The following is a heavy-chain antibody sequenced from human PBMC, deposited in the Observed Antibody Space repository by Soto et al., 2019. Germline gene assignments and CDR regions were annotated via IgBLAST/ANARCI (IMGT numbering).Heavy chain of an antibody. CDR1: GFIFSDYA. D-gene: IGHD3-16*01. V-gene: IGHV3-23*01. J-gene: IGHJ2*01. Sequence: LRLSCVASGFIFSDYAMTWVRQAPGKGLEWVATISASGGNIEYTDSLKGRFTISGDNSKNTLYLQLNGLTADDTAVHYCAKVAGGLGYFDLWGRGTLVTVSS. CDR3: AKVAGGLGYFDL. CDR2: ISASGGNI.